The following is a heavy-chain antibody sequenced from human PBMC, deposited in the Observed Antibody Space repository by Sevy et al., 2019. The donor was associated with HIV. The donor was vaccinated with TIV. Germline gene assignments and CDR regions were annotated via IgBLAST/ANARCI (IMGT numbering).Heavy chain of an antibody. CDR2: FDEDGET. CDR3: TRVGGLTDYGMDV. J-gene: IGHJ6*02. D-gene: IGHD1-26*01. V-gene: IGHV1-24*01. Sequence: ASVKVSCKVSGYTLSELSMHWVRQAPGKGLEWMGGFDEDGETLYAQKFKGRVTMTEDTSTDTAYMELSSLRSEDTAVYYCTRVGGLTDYGMDVWGQGTTVTVSS. CDR1: GYTLSELS.